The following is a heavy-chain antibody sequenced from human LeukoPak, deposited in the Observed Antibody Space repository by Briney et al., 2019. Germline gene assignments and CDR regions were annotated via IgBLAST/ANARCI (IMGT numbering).Heavy chain of an antibody. V-gene: IGHV4-39*07. CDR3: ARVLRDGYRLNHTWFDP. Sequence: SETLSLTCTVSGGSISSSSYYWGWIRQPPGKGLEWIGSIYYSGSTYYNPSLKSRVTISVDTSKNQFSLKLSSVTAADTAVYYCARVLRDGYRLNHTWFDPWGQGTLVTVSS. CDR2: IYYSGST. J-gene: IGHJ5*02. CDR1: GGSISSSSYY. D-gene: IGHD5-24*01.